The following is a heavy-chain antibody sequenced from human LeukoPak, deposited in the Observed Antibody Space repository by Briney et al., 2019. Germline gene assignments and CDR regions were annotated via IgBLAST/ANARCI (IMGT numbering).Heavy chain of an antibody. CDR2: ISGSGDST. CDR1: GFTFSNYA. J-gene: IGHJ4*02. Sequence: GGSLRLSCAASGFTFSNYAMRWVRQAPGKGLEWVSGISGSGDSTYYADSVKGRFTISRDNSKNTLYLQMNSLRAEDTATYYCATYRQIQVPFEFWGQGTLVTVSS. V-gene: IGHV3-23*01. D-gene: IGHD5-18*01. CDR3: ATYRQIQVPFEF.